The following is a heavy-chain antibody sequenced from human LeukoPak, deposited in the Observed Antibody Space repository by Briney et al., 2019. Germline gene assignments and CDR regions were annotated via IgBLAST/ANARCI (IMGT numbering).Heavy chain of an antibody. Sequence: GGSLRLSCAASGFTFIDHAMTWVRQAPGKGLEWVSSISSSSSYIYYADSVKGRFTISRDNAKNSLYLQMNSLRAEDTAVYYCAREYSGYDRFDYWGQGTLVTVSS. CDR1: GFTFIDHA. V-gene: IGHV3-21*01. CDR2: ISSSSSYI. CDR3: AREYSGYDRFDY. J-gene: IGHJ4*02. D-gene: IGHD5-12*01.